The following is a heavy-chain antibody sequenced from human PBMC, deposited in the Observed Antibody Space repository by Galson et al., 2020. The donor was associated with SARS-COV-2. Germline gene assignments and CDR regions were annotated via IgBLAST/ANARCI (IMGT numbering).Heavy chain of an antibody. Sequence: SVKVSCKASVYTFTGYYLHWVRQAPGQGLDWMGWINPNSGYTNYAQKFQGGVTMTRDTSISTAHMELSRLRADDTAVYYFAREVSAYSWSNPDAFDIWGQGTMVTVSP. V-gene: IGHV1-2*02. CDR2: INPNSGYT. J-gene: IGHJ3*02. D-gene: IGHD1-26*01. CDR1: VYTFTGYY. CDR3: AREVSAYSWSNPDAFDI.